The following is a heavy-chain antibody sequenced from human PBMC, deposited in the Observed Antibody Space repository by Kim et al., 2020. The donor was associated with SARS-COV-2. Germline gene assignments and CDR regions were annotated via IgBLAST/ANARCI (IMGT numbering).Heavy chain of an antibody. Sequence: TYFADSVKGRFPISKDNFQNTLYLHMDSLRAEDTAMYYCARGPSPWFFDYWGRGTLVTVSS. CDR3: ARGPSPWFFDY. D-gene: IGHD3-9*01. J-gene: IGHJ4*02. V-gene: IGHV3-53*01. CDR2: T.